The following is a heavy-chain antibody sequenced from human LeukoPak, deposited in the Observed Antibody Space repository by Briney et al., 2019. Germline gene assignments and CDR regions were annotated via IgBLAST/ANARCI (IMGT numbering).Heavy chain of an antibody. CDR1: GGTFNSYA. J-gene: IGHJ5*02. V-gene: IGHV1-69*06. CDR3: ARGSYYGSGSYFWFDP. CDR2: IIPIFGTA. Sequence: ASVKVSCKASGGTFNSYAISWVRQAPGQGLEWMGGIIPIFGTANYAQKFQGRVTITADKSTSTAYMELSSLRSEDTAVYYCARGSYYGSGSYFWFDPWGQGTLVTVSS. D-gene: IGHD3-10*01.